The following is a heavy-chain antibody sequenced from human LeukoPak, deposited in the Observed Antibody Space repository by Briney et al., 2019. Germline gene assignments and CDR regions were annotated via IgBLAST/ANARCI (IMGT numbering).Heavy chain of an antibody. CDR1: GYTFTGYY. CDR3: ARDPLGDFAYVDY. V-gene: IGHV1-2*02. Sequence: GTSVKVSCKASGYTFTGYYMHWVRQAPGQGLEWMGWINPNSGGTNYAQKFQGRVTMTRDTSISTAYMELSSLRSEDTAVYYCARDPLGDFAYVDYWGQGTLVTVSS. CDR2: INPNSGGT. D-gene: IGHD3-10*01. J-gene: IGHJ4*02.